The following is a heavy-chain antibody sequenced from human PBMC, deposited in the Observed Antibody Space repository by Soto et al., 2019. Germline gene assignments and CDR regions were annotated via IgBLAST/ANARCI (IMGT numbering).Heavy chain of an antibody. CDR3: AKGITDTGGYYYYSMDV. J-gene: IGHJ6*02. CDR2: ISGSGGIT. CDR1: GFTFSSYA. V-gene: IGHV3-23*01. Sequence: GGSLRLSCGASGFTFSSYARSWVRQAPGKGLYCVSVISGSGGITYSADSVKGRFTISRDNSKNILYLQMNSLRAEDTAVYYCAKGITDTGGYYYYSMDVWGQGTAVTVYS. D-gene: IGHD3-16*01.